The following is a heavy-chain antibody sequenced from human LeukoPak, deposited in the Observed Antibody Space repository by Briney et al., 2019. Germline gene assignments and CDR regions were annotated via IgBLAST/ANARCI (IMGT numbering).Heavy chain of an antibody. CDR3: ARGRGLGVVSPYFDY. Sequence: PGGSLRLSCVVSGFSVSNNYIIWVRQAPGNGLERVSVIYGDGRTSHSASVRGRFTISRDNSKNIVSLQMNNLRAEDTAVHYCARGRGLGVVSPYFDYWGQGTLVTVSS. V-gene: IGHV3-53*01. D-gene: IGHD3-3*01. CDR2: IYGDGRT. CDR1: GFSVSNNY. J-gene: IGHJ4*02.